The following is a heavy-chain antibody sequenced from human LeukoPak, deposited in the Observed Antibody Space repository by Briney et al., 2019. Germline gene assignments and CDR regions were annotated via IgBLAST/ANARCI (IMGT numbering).Heavy chain of an antibody. CDR3: ARASYSGSYLVPLGDAFDI. CDR2: ISSSGSTI. J-gene: IGHJ3*02. Sequence: GGSLRLSCAASGFTFSDYYMSWIRQAPGKGLEWVSYISSSGSTIYYADSVKGRFTISRDNAKNSLYLQMNSLRAEDTAVYYCARASYSGSYLVPLGDAFDIWGQGTMVTVSS. V-gene: IGHV3-11*01. CDR1: GFTFSDYY. D-gene: IGHD1-26*01.